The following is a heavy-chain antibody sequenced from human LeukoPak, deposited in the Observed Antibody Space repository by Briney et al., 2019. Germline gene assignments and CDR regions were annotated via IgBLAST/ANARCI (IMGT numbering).Heavy chain of an antibody. Sequence: ASVKVSFKASGGTFSSYAISWVRQAPGQGLEWMGGIIPIFGTANYAQKFQGRVTITTDESTSTAYMELSSLRSEDTAVYYCARGLRPHGGRLYFDYWGQGTLVTVSS. CDR2: IIPIFGTA. CDR3: ARGLRPHGGRLYFDY. V-gene: IGHV1-69*05. D-gene: IGHD4-17*01. J-gene: IGHJ4*02. CDR1: GGTFSSYA.